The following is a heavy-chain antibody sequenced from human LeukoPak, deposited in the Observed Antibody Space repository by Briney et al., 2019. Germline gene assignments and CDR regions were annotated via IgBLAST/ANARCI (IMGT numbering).Heavy chain of an antibody. V-gene: IGHV1-69*01. D-gene: IGHD3-3*01. CDR1: GGTFSSYA. J-gene: IGHJ6*02. CDR2: IIPIFGTA. Sequence: ASVKVSCKASGGTFSSYAISWVRQAPGQGLEWMGGIIPIFGTANYAQKFQGRVTITADESTSTAYMELSSLRSEDTAVYYCARVITIFGVVNYYYGMDVWGQGTMVTVSS. CDR3: ARVITIFGVVNYYYGMDV.